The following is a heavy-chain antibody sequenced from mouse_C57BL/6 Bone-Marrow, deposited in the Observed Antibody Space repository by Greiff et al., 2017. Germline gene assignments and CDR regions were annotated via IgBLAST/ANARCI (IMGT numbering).Heavy chain of an antibody. CDR1: GFTFSSYA. V-gene: IGHV5-4*01. CDR3: ARERYDYYAMDY. D-gene: IGHD2-10*02. CDR2: ISDGGSYT. J-gene: IGHJ4*01. Sequence: EVKLVESGGGLVKPGGSLKLSCAASGFTFSSYAMSWVRQTPEKRLEWVATISDGGSYTYYPDNVKGRFTISRDNAKNNLYLQMSHLKSEDTAMDYCARERYDYYAMDYWGQGTSVTVSS.